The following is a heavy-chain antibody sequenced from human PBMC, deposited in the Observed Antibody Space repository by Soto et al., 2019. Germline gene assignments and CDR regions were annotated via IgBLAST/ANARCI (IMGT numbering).Heavy chain of an antibody. V-gene: IGHV4-39*01. CDR2: IYYSGNT. Sequence: SETLSLTCTVSGGSISSSSHHWAWIRQPPGKGLEWIGSIYYSGNTYHNPSLKSRVTISVDTSKNQFSLKLSSVTAADTSVYYCARSYRRYCSGGSCYSYYYYYMDVWGKGTTVTVSS. CDR3: ARSYRRYCSGGSCYSYYYYYMDV. J-gene: IGHJ6*03. D-gene: IGHD2-15*01. CDR1: GGSISSSSHH.